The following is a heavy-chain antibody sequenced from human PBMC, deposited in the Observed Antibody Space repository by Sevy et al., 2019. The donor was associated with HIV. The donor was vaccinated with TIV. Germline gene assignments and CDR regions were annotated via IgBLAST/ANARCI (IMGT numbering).Heavy chain of an antibody. CDR1: GFTVSSNY. CDR3: ASSDSSNYYDSSGYYPRFPHFDY. V-gene: IGHV3-53*01. J-gene: IGHJ4*02. Sequence: GSLRLSCAASGFTVSSNYMSWVRQAPGKGLEWVSVIYSGGSTYYADSVKGRFTISRDNSKNTLYLQMNSLRAKDTAVYYCASSDSSNYYDSSGYYPRFPHFDYWGQGTLVTVSS. D-gene: IGHD3-22*01. CDR2: IYSGGST.